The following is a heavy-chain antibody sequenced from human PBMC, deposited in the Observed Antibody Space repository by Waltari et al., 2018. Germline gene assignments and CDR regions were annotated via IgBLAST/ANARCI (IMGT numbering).Heavy chain of an antibody. CDR1: GGSISSYY. CDR3: ARTYYYDSSGYYYDY. CDR2: IYTSGGT. J-gene: IGHJ4*02. V-gene: IGHV4-4*07. Sequence: QVQLQESGPGLVKPSETLSLTCTVSGGSISSYYWSWIRQPAGKGLEWIGRIYTSGGTNYNPSLKSRVTRSVETSKNQFSLKLSAVTAADTAVYYCARTYYYDSSGYYYDYWGQGTLVTVSS. D-gene: IGHD3-22*01.